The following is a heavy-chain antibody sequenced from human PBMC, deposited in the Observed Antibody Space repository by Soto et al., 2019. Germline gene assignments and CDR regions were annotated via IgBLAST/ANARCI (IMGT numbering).Heavy chain of an antibody. CDR3: AKDKGGVQANYYYYGMDV. J-gene: IGHJ6*02. CDR1: GFTFSSYG. V-gene: IGHV3-30*18. CDR2: ISYDGSNK. Sequence: QVQLVESGGGEVQPGRSLRLSCAASGFTFSSYGMRRVRQAPGKGLEWVAVISYDGSNKYYTDSVKGIFTISRDNYKNTLYLQMNTLRAEDTAVYYCAKDKGGVQANYYYYGMDVWGQGTTVTVSS. D-gene: IGHD3-16*01.